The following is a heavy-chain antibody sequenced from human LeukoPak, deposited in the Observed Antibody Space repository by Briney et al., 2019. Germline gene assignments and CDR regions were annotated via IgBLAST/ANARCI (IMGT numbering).Heavy chain of an antibody. Sequence: SQTLSLTCTVSGGSISSGSYYWSWIRQPAGKGLEWIGRIYTSGSTNYNPSLKSRVTISVGTSKNQFSLKLSSVTAADTAVYYCARDGSYYYYYYMDVWGKGTTVTVSS. J-gene: IGHJ6*03. CDR1: GGSISSGSYY. V-gene: IGHV4-61*02. CDR3: ARDGSYYYYYYMDV. CDR2: IYTSGST.